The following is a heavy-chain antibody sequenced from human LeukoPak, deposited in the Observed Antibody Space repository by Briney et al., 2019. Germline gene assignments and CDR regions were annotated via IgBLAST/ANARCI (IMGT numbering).Heavy chain of an antibody. V-gene: IGHV3-21*01. D-gene: IGHD3-22*01. CDR3: ASPRNYYDSSGYIFY. CDR1: GFTFSSYS. J-gene: IGHJ4*02. CDR2: ISSSSSYI. Sequence: GGSLRLSCAASGFTFSSYSMNWVRQAPGKGPEWVSSISSSSSYIYYADSVKGRFTISRDNAKNSLYLQMNSLRAEDTAVYYCASPRNYYDSSGYIFYWGQGTLVTVSS.